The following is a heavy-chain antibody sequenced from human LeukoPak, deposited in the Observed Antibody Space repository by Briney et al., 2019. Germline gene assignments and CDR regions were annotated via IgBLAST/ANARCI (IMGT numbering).Heavy chain of an antibody. D-gene: IGHD1-14*01. CDR2: VYYTGRT. CDR3: ARITEGW. Sequence: SETLSLTCIVSGGSIGSYYWSWVRQTPGKGLEWIGYVYYTGRTNYNPSLKGRVTIFVDTSKNQFSLKLSSVTAADTAVYYCARITEGWWGQGALVTVSS. V-gene: IGHV4-59*08. CDR1: GGSIGSYY. J-gene: IGHJ4*02.